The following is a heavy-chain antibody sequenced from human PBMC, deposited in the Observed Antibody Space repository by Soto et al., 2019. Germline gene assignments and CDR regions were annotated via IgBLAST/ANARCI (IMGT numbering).Heavy chain of an antibody. D-gene: IGHD4-4*01. CDR2: IYYSGST. CDR1: GCSISRGDYY. V-gene: IGHV4-30-4*01. CDR3: ASHSNDENP. Sequence: LSLIFTVPGCSISRGDYYWGSIRQPAGKGLEWIGYIYYSGSTYYNPSLKSRVTISVDTSKNQFSLKLSSVTAADTTVYYCASHSNDENPWAQGTLLTASS. J-gene: IGHJ5*02.